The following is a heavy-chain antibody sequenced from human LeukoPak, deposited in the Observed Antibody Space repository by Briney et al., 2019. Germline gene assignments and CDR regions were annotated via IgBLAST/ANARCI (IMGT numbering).Heavy chain of an antibody. V-gene: IGHV3-7*03. Sequence: GGSLRLSCAASGFDCSSYWMTWVRQAPGKGLEWVANIEQDGGEEYYVDSVKGRFTISRDNAKNSLYLQMSSLRVEDTAVYYCARGRYVDWLFDYWGQGTLVTVSS. CDR2: IEQDGGEE. J-gene: IGHJ4*02. CDR3: ARGRYVDWLFDY. D-gene: IGHD3-9*01. CDR1: GFDCSSYW.